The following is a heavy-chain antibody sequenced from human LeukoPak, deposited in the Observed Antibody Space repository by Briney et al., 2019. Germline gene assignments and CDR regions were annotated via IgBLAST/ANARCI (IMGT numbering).Heavy chain of an antibody. CDR2: IYPGDSDT. V-gene: IGHV5-51*01. CDR1: GYSFTSYW. CDR3: ARQSDLDIVVVPAVPGAFDI. J-gene: IGHJ3*02. Sequence: GESLKISCKGSGYSFTSYWIGWVRQMPGKGLEWMGIIYPGDSDTRYSPSFQGQVTISADKSISTAYLQWSSLKASDTAMYYCARQSDLDIVVVPAVPGAFDIWGQGTMVTVSS. D-gene: IGHD2-2*03.